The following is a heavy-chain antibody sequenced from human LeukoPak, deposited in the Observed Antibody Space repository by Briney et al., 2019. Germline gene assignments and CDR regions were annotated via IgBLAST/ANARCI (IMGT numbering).Heavy chain of an antibody. V-gene: IGHV3-33*01. J-gene: IGHJ4*02. CDR2: IWYDGSNK. D-gene: IGHD6-19*01. CDR3: AREIAVAGQFDY. CDR1: GFTFSSYG. Sequence: GGSLRLSCAASGFTFSSYGMHWVRQAPGKGLEWVAVIWYDGSNKYYADSVKGRFTISRDNSKNTLYLQMNSLRAEDTAVYYCAREIAVAGQFDYWGQGTLVTVSS.